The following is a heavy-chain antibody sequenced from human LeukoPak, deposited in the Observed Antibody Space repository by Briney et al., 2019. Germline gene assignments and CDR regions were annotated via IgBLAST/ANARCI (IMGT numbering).Heavy chain of an antibody. J-gene: IGHJ4*02. CDR3: AGGTYGSGSSD. Sequence: ASVKVSCKASGGTFSSYAISWVRQAPGQGLEWMGGIIPIFGTANYAQKFQGRVTITADESTSTAYMELSSLRSEDTAVYYRAGGTYGSGSSDWGQGTLVTVSS. CDR2: IIPIFGTA. D-gene: IGHD3-10*01. CDR1: GGTFSSYA. V-gene: IGHV1-69*13.